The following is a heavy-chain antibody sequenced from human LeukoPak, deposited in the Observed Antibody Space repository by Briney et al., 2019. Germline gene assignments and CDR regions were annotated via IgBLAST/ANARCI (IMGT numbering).Heavy chain of an antibody. Sequence: PGGSLRLSCAGSAFTFSSHTINWVRQAPGRGLEWVSCIGFSTTYIHYADSVKGRFTVTRDNAKGSVSLQMNSLRAEDTAVYYCAREHYFYHMDGWGEGTTVTVSS. CDR2: IGFSTTYI. CDR3: AREHYFYHMDG. J-gene: IGHJ6*03. V-gene: IGHV3-21*01. CDR1: AFTFSSHT.